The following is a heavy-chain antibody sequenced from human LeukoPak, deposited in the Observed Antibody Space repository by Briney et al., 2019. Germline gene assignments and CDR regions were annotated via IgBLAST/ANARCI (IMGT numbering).Heavy chain of an antibody. Sequence: PSENLSRTSTVSGGSISSSSYYWGSIRQPPGKWLEWIGSIYYSGSTYYNPSLKSRVTISVDTSKNQFSLKLSSVTAADTAVYYCARASLGGVIVDYFDYWGQGTLVTVSS. J-gene: IGHJ4*02. CDR3: ARASLGGVIVDYFDY. V-gene: IGHV4-39*07. D-gene: IGHD3-16*02. CDR1: GGSISSSSYY. CDR2: IYYSGST.